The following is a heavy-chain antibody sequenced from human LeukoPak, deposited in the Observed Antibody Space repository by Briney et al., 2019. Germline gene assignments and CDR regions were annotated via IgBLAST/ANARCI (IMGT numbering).Heavy chain of an antibody. D-gene: IGHD3-16*02. J-gene: IGHJ4*02. V-gene: IGHV3-21*01. CDR1: GFTFSSYS. Sequence: GGSLRLSCAASGFTFSSYSMNWVRQAPGKGLECVSSISSSSSYIYYADSVKGRFTISRDNAKNSLYLQMNSLRAEDTAVYFCARAAAMITFGGLIVISEPFDYWDQAPLVTVSS. CDR3: ARAAAMITFGGLIVISEPFDY. CDR2: ISSSSSYI.